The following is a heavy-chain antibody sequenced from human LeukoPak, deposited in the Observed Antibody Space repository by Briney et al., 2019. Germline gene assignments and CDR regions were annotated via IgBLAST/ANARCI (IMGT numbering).Heavy chain of an antibody. V-gene: IGHV5-51*01. J-gene: IGHJ4*02. Sequence: GESLKISCKGSGYSFTSYWIGWVRQVPGKGLKWMGIIYPGDSDTRYSPSFQGQVTISADKSISTAYLQWSSLKASDTAMYYCARSPPTSSTSCYFNYWGQGTLVTVSS. CDR1: GYSFTSYW. CDR2: IYPGDSDT. CDR3: ARSPPTSSTSCYFNY. D-gene: IGHD2-2*01.